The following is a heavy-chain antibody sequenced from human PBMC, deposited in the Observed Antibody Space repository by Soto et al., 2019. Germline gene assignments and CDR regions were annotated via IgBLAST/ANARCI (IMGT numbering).Heavy chain of an antibody. CDR3: ATWRSSHWFDY. J-gene: IGHJ4*02. CDR1: GYSFTSSW. CDR2: IXSXXXXX. Sequence: PGEAMKISSKGSGYSFTSSWICWVRQMPGKGLEWIXNIXSXXXXXRXXPSFQGQVTISGDKSISTTYLEWSSLKATDTAFYYCATWRSSHWFDYWGQGTQVTASS. V-gene: IGHV5-51*01. D-gene: IGHD2-2*01.